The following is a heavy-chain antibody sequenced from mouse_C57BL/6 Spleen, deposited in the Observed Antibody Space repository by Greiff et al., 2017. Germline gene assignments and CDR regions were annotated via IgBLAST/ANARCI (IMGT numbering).Heavy chain of an antibody. V-gene: IGHV5-12*01. CDR2: ISNGGGST. CDR3: SRQDGYWGYFDV. CDR1: GFTFSDYY. J-gene: IGHJ1*03. Sequence: EVQLVESGGGLVQPGGSLKLSCAASGFTFSDYYMYWVRQTPEKRLEWVAYISNGGGSTYYPATVKGRFTSSRDNAKNTLYLQMSRLKSEDTAMYYCSRQDGYWGYFDVWGTGTTVTVSS. D-gene: IGHD2-3*01.